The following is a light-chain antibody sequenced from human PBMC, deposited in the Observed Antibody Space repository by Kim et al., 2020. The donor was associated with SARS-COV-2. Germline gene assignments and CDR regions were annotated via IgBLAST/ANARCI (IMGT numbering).Light chain of an antibody. CDR1: QGIADY. V-gene: IGKV1-33*01. CDR3: QQYDNPPLT. J-gene: IGKJ4*01. Sequence: ASVGDRVTITCQASQGIADYLSWFQQKPGKAPKLLIYDSSVLEMGVPSRFSGRGSGTDFTLTISNLQPEDIATYYCQQYDNPPLTIGGGTKVDIK. CDR2: DSS.